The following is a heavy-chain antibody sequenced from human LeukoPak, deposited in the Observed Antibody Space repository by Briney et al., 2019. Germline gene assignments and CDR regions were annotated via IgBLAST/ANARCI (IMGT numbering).Heavy chain of an antibody. CDR3: ARDRDIVGVPAAPADY. Sequence: ASVKVSCKASGFTFFSYGISWVRQAPGQGLEWVGWISAYKGNTKSAQKFQGRVTMTRDTSTSTAYMELRSLRSDDTAMYYCARDRDIVGVPAAPADYWGQGTLVTVSS. CDR2: ISAYKGNT. V-gene: IGHV1-18*01. J-gene: IGHJ4*02. CDR1: GFTFFSYG. D-gene: IGHD2-2*01.